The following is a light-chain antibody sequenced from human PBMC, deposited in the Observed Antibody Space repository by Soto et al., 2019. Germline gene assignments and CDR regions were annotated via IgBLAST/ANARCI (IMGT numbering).Light chain of an antibody. Sequence: QSALTQPASVSGSPGQSITISCTGTSSNVGSYKLVSWYQQHPGKAPKLMIFEVNKRPSGVSNRFSGSKSGNTASLTISGLKVEEEADSYRCSSGGSPTYVFGTGTKVTVL. CDR3: CSSGGSPTYV. J-gene: IGLJ1*01. CDR1: SSNVGSYKL. V-gene: IGLV2-23*02. CDR2: EVN.